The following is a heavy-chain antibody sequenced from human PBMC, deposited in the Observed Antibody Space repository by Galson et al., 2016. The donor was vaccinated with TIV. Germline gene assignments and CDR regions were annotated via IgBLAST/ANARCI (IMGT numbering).Heavy chain of an antibody. CDR2: ISGRRGTT. Sequence: SLRLSCAASGFSLSDYAMTWVRQAPGKGLEWVSDISGRRGTTHYADSVKGRFTISRDNSKNTLYLHMSSLRAEDTALYYCARGPTTRRGYYGLDIWGQGTTVTVSS. CDR1: GFSLSDYA. J-gene: IGHJ6*02. V-gene: IGHV3-23*01. CDR3: ARGPTTRRGYYGLDI. D-gene: IGHD1-26*01.